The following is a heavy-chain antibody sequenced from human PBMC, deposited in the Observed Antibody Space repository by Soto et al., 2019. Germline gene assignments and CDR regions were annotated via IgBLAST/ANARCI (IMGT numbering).Heavy chain of an antibody. CDR1: GGSISSSSYF. CDR3: ARHPSDFWFDP. Sequence: QLQLQESGPGLVKPSETLSLTCSVSGGSISSSSYFWGWIRQPPGKGLEWIGSIYYSGSTYYNPSLKSRVTVSVDTSKNQFSPTLSSVTAADTAVYYCARHPSDFWFDPWGQGTLVTVSS. J-gene: IGHJ5*02. D-gene: IGHD2-21*02. V-gene: IGHV4-39*01. CDR2: IYYSGST.